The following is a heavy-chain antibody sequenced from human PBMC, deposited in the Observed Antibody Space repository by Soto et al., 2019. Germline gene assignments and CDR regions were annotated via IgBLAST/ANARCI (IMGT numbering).Heavy chain of an antibody. D-gene: IGHD6-19*01. V-gene: IGHV1-2*04. Sequence: GASVKVSCKASGYTFTGYYMHWVRQAPGQGLEWMGWINPNSGGTNYAQKFQGWVTMTRDTSISTACMELSRLRSDDTAVYYCARGIAVAGTGVWFDPWGQGTLVTVSS. CDR1: GYTFTGYY. J-gene: IGHJ5*02. CDR2: INPNSGGT. CDR3: ARGIAVAGTGVWFDP.